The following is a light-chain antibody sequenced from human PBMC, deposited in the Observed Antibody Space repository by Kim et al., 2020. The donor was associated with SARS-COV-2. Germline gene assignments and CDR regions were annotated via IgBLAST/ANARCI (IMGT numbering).Light chain of an antibody. CDR2: DAS. CDR1: QSVSSN. V-gene: IGKV3-15*01. CDR3: QQYNNWPLT. Sequence: EVVMTQSPATLSVSPGERATPSCRASQSVSSNLAWYQQKLGQAPRLLIYDASTRATGIPARFSGSGSGTEFTLTISSLQSEDFAVYYCQQYNNWPLTFGGGTKVEIK. J-gene: IGKJ4*01.